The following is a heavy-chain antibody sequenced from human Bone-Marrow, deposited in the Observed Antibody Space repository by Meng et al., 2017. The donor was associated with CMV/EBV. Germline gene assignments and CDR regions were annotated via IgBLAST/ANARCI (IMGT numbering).Heavy chain of an antibody. CDR1: GGSISSYY. D-gene: IGHD2-2*01. Sequence: SETLSLTCTVSGGSISSYYWSWIRQPPGKGLEWIGYIYYSGSTNYNPSLKSRVTTSVDTSKNQFSLKLSSVTAADTAVYYCARVRGYCSTTSCHSFMDVWGQGTTVTVSS. CDR2: IYYSGST. CDR3: ARVRGYCSTTSCHSFMDV. V-gene: IGHV4-59*01. J-gene: IGHJ6*02.